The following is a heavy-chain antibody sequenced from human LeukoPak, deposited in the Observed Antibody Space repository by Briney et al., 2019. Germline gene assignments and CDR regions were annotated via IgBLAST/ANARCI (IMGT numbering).Heavy chain of an antibody. CDR3: ARGNYYDSSAPNGMDV. V-gene: IGHV6-1*01. J-gene: IGHJ6*02. D-gene: IGHD3-22*01. Sequence: SQTLSLTCAISGDSVSGNSAAWNWIRQSPSRGLEWLGRTYYRSKWYNDYAVSVKSRITINPDTSKNQFSLQLNSVTPEDTAVYYCARGNYYDSSAPNGMDVWGQGTTVTVSS. CDR2: TYYRSKWYN. CDR1: GDSVSGNSAA.